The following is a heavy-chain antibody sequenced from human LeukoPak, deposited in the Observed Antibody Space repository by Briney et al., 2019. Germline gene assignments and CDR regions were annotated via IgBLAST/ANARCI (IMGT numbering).Heavy chain of an antibody. D-gene: IGHD2/OR15-2a*01. J-gene: IGHJ6*03. CDR1: GGSFSGYY. CDR3: ARGAADQIWNYYYMDV. Sequence: PSETLSLTCAVYGGSFSGYYWSWIRQPPGKGLEWIGEINHSGSTNYNPSLKSRVTISVDTSKNQFSLKLSSVTAADTAVYYCARGAADQIWNYYYMDVWGKGTTVTVSS. CDR2: INHSGST. V-gene: IGHV4-34*01.